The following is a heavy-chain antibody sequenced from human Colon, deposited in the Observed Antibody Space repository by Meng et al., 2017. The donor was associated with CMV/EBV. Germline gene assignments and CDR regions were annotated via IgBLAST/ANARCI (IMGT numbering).Heavy chain of an antibody. CDR2: FYSGNTT. V-gene: IGHV3-66*02. J-gene: IGHJ4*02. Sequence: GGSLKISCAGSGLTLSSMYMHWVRQAPGKGLEWVSVFYSGNTTDYADSLKGRLTVSRDNSKNTLYLQMNSLRVEDTAIYYCARGRRYCPNSRCYFFDHWGQGTLVTVSS. CDR1: GLTLSSMY. CDR3: ARGRRYCPNSRCYFFDH. D-gene: IGHD2-8*01.